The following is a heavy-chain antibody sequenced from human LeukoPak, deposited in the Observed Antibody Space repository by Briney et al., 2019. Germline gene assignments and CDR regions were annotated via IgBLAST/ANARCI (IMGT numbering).Heavy chain of an antibody. D-gene: IGHD3-22*01. CDR1: GYTFTNYY. CDR3: ARSDSSGYYFEPVDY. Sequence: GASVKVSCKASGYTFTNYYMHWVRQAPGQGLEWMGIINPSGGSTSYAQKFQGRVTMTRDTSTSTVYMELSSLRSEDTAVYYCARSDSSGYYFEPVDYWGQGTLVTVSS. CDR2: INPSGGST. J-gene: IGHJ4*02. V-gene: IGHV1-46*01.